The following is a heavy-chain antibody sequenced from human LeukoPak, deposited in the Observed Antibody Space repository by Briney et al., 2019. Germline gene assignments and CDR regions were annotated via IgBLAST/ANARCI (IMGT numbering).Heavy chain of an antibody. V-gene: IGHV3-7*01. CDR3: ARDTLGEGEDANYAVYYFDY. D-gene: IGHD4/OR15-4a*01. Sequence: GGSLRLSCAASGFDFSSYWMTWIRQAPGKGLEYVANINQDGSENYYVDSVKGRFSISRDNTKNSLYLQMNSLRAEDTAVYYCARDTLGEGEDANYAVYYFDYWGQGTPVTVSS. CDR2: INQDGSEN. J-gene: IGHJ4*02. CDR1: GFDFSSYW.